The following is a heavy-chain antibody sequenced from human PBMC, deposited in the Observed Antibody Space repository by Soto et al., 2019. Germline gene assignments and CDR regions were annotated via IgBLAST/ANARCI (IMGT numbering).Heavy chain of an antibody. D-gene: IGHD6-19*01. CDR3: ARAFPPIAVAGTVLGYWFDP. Sequence: ASVKVSCKASGYTFTSYGISWVRQAPGQGLEWMGWISAYNGNTNYAQKLQGRVTVTTDTSTSTAYMELRSLRSDDTAVYYCARAFPPIAVAGTVLGYWFDPGGQGPLVTVS. V-gene: IGHV1-18*01. CDR1: GYTFTSYG. J-gene: IGHJ5*02. CDR2: ISAYNGNT.